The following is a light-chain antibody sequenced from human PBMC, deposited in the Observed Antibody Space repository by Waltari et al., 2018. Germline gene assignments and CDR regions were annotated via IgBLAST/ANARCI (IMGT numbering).Light chain of an antibody. CDR3: HQYYIPPLT. CDR1: PSVLSSSNNKNY. Sequence: DIVMTQSPDSLAVSLGERATINCKSSPSVLSSSNNKNYLAWYQQKPGQPPKLLIYWASTRESGVPDRFSGSGSGTDFTLTISSLQAEDVAVYYCHQYYIPPLTFGQGTRLEIK. V-gene: IGKV4-1*01. J-gene: IGKJ5*01. CDR2: WAS.